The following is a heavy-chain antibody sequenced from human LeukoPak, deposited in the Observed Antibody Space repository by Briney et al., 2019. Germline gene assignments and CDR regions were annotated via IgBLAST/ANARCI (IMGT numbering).Heavy chain of an antibody. Sequence: ASVKVSCKASGGTFSSYAISWVRQAPGQGLEWMGGIIPIFGTANYAQKFQGRVTITTDESTSTAYMELSSLRPEDTAVYYCARLRYDILTGYSYSPFDYWGQGTLVTVSS. J-gene: IGHJ4*02. D-gene: IGHD3-9*01. CDR2: IIPIFGTA. CDR3: ARLRYDILTGYSYSPFDY. V-gene: IGHV1-69*05. CDR1: GGTFSSYA.